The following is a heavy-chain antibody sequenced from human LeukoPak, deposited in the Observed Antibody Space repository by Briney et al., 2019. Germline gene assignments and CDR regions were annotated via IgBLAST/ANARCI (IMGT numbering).Heavy chain of an antibody. CDR1: GDSVSSNSAA. CDR3: ARSSYYDFWSGSPTYNWFDS. Sequence: SQTLSLTCAISGDSVSSNSAAWNWIRQSPSRGLEWLGRTYYRSKWYNDYAVSVKSRITINPDTSKNQFSLKLSSVTAADTAVYYCARSSYYDFWSGSPTYNWFDSWGQGTLVTVSS. J-gene: IGHJ5*01. CDR2: TYYRSKWYN. D-gene: IGHD3-3*01. V-gene: IGHV6-1*01.